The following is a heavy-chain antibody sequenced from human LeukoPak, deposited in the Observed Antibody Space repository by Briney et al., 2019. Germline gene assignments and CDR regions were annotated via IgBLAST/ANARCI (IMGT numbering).Heavy chain of an antibody. CDR2: ISSSSYI. J-gene: IGHJ4*02. Sequence: GGSLRLSCAASGFTFSSYSMNWVRQAPGKGLEWVSSISSSSYIYYADSVKGRFTISRDNAKNSLYLQMNSLRVEDTAVYYCAREWSGFGELPDYWGQGTLVTVSS. CDR1: GFTFSSYS. CDR3: AREWSGFGELPDY. D-gene: IGHD3-10*01. V-gene: IGHV3-21*01.